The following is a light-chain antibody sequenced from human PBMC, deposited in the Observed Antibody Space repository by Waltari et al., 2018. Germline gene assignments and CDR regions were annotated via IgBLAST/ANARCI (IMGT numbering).Light chain of an antibody. CDR1: QIVSSSY. J-gene: IGKJ2*01. CDR2: GAS. CDR3: QQYGSSPYT. V-gene: IGKV3-20*01. Sequence: EIVLTQSPGTLSLSPGERANLSCRASQIVSSSYLAWYQQKPGQAPRLLIHGASSRATGIPDRFSGSGSGTDFTLTISRLEPEDFAVYYCQQYGSSPYTFGQGTKLEIK.